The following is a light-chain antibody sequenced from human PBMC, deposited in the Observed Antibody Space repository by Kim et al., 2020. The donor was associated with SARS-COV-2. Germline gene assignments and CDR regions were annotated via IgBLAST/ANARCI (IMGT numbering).Light chain of an antibody. Sequence: EVVLTQSPATVSLSPGERATLSCKASQSVDRFLAWYQHRPGQPPRLLISLASNRAPGILVRFSGSGSGTDFTLTISGLEPEDSAIYYCQQRTWPWTFGQGTKVDIK. CDR2: LAS. V-gene: IGKV3-11*01. CDR1: QSVDRF. J-gene: IGKJ1*01. CDR3: QQRTWPWT.